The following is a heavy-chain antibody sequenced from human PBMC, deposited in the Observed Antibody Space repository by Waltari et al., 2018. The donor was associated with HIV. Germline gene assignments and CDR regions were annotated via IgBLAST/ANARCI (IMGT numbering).Heavy chain of an antibody. V-gene: IGHV3-7*01. CDR3: ARLQWATQNLDF. CDR1: GFTFSRSR. Sequence: EVQLVESGGGSVQPGGSLRLSCTVSGFTFSRSRMTWVRQAPGRGLEWVANIKEDGSERSYVESVKGRFIISRDNAKNSLFLQMYGLGAEDTGVYYCARLQWATQNLDFWGQGTLVTVSS. J-gene: IGHJ4*02. CDR2: IKEDGSER. D-gene: IGHD6-19*01.